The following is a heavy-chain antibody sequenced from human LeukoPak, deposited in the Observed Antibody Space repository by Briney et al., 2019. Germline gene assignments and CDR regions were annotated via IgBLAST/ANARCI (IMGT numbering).Heavy chain of an antibody. J-gene: IGHJ4*02. Sequence: QPGGSLRLSCAASGFTFSSYWMHWVRQAPGKGLVWVSRINSDGSSTSYADSVKGRFTISRDNAKNTLYLQMNSLRAEDTAVYYCATSLGYCGGNSCFDHDYWGQGTLVTVSS. D-gene: IGHD2-15*01. CDR2: INSDGSST. V-gene: IGHV3-74*01. CDR3: ATSLGYCGGNSCFDHDY. CDR1: GFTFSSYW.